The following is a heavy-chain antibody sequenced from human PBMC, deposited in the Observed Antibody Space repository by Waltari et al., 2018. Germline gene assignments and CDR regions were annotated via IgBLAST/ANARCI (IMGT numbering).Heavy chain of an antibody. D-gene: IGHD3-22*01. CDR2: IWSDETNK. Sequence: QVQLVESGGGVVQPGGSLRLSCAASGFTFSTHGIHWVRQAPGKGLGWGEFIWSDETNKHYADAVQGRFTISRDNAKNSLFLQINSLRADDTAVYYCARDRRPTLILGSGAFDIWGQGIKVNVSS. J-gene: IGHJ3*02. CDR3: ARDRRPTLILGSGAFDI. V-gene: IGHV3-33*01. CDR1: GFTFSTHG.